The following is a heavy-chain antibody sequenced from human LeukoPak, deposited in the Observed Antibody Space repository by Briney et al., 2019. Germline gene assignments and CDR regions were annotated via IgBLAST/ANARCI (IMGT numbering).Heavy chain of an antibody. Sequence: PSETLSLTCTVSGGSISSGGYYWSWLRQHQGKGLEWIGYIDYSGSTYYNPSLKSRVTISVDTSKNQFSLKLSSVTAADTAVYYCARGSRGPRPAALDYWGQGTLVTVSS. V-gene: IGHV4-31*03. CDR2: IDYSGST. D-gene: IGHD6-25*01. CDR3: ARGSRGPRPAALDY. J-gene: IGHJ4*02. CDR1: GGSISSGGYY.